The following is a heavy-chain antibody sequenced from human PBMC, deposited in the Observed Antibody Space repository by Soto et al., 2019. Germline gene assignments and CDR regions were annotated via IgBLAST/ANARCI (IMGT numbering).Heavy chain of an antibody. V-gene: IGHV3-21*01. CDR1: GFTFSSYS. CDR3: ASIDILTGYSHY. J-gene: IGHJ4*02. Sequence: PGGSLRLSCAASGFTFSSYSMNWVRQAPGKGLEWVSSTSSSSSYIYYADSVKGRFTIPRDNAKNSLYLQMNSLRAEDTAVYYCASIDILTGYSHYWGQGTLVTVSS. D-gene: IGHD3-9*01. CDR2: TSSSSSYI.